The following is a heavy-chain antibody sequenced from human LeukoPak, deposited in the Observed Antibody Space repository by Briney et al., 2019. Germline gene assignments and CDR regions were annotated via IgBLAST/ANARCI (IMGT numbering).Heavy chain of an antibody. Sequence: SVKVSCKASGGTFSSYAISWVRQAPGQGLEWMGRIIPILGIANYAQKFQGRVTITADKSTSTAYMELSSLRSEDTAVYYCARGPLYDFWSDYWGQGTLVTVPS. D-gene: IGHD3-3*01. J-gene: IGHJ4*02. CDR2: IIPILGIA. CDR1: GGTFSSYA. V-gene: IGHV1-69*04. CDR3: ARGPLYDFWSDY.